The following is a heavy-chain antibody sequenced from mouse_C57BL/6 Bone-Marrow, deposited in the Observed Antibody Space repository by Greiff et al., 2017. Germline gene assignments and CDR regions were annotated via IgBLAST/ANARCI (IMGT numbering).Heavy chain of an antibody. CDR1: GYSITSGYY. V-gene: IGHV3-6*01. J-gene: IGHJ1*03. CDR2: ISYDGSN. CDR3: ARGVYYYGSRDWYFDV. D-gene: IGHD1-1*01. Sequence: EESGPGLVKPSQSLSLTCSVTGYSITSGYYWNWIRQFPGNKLEWMGYISYDGSNNYNPSLKNRISITRDTSKNQFFLKLNSVTTEDTATYYCARGVYYYGSRDWYFDVWGTGTTVTVSS.